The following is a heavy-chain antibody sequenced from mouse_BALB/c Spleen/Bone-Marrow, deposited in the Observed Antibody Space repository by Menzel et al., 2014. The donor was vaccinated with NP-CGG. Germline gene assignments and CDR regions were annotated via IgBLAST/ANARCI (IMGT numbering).Heavy chain of an antibody. CDR2: ISSGGSYT. CDR1: GFTFSSYG. D-gene: IGHD2-12*01. V-gene: IGHV5-6*02. CDR3: ARQPIPRVYSIDY. Sequence: EVKLVESGGDLVKPGGSLKLSCAASGFTFSSYGMSWVRQTPDKRLEWVATISSGGSYTYYPDSVKGRFTISRDNAKNTLYLQMSSLKSEDTAMYYCARQPIPRVYSIDYWRQGTSVTVSS. J-gene: IGHJ4*01.